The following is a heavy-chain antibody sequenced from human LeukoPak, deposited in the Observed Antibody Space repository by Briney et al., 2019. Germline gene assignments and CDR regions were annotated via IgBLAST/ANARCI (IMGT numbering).Heavy chain of an antibody. CDR1: GDSFSNNRPT. D-gene: IGHD6-13*01. CDR2: TYYRSKWYN. J-gene: IGHJ4*02. Sequence: SQTLSLTCAISGDSFSNNRPTWNWIRQSPPRGLEWLGRTYYRSKWYNDYAVSVKSRITINPDTSKNQFSLQLNSVTPEDTAVYRCARASLGSSWTGFDYWGQGTLVTVSS. CDR3: ARASLGSSWTGFDY. V-gene: IGHV6-1*01.